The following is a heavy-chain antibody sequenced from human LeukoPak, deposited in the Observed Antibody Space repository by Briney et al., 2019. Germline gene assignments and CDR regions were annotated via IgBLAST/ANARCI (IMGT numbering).Heavy chain of an antibody. V-gene: IGHV1-69*01. D-gene: IGHD1-1*01. CDR2: IIPIFGTA. J-gene: IGHJ4*02. CDR3: ARTTGTTISSGFDY. CDR1: GGTFSSYA. Sequence: VASVKVSCKASGGTFSSYAISRVRQAPGQGLEWMGGIIPIFGTANYAQKFQGRVTITADESTSTAYMELSSLRSEDTAVYYCARTTGTTISSGFDYWGQGTLVTVSS.